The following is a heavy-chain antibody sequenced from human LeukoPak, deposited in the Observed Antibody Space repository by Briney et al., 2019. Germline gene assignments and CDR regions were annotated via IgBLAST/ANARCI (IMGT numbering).Heavy chain of an antibody. Sequence: PSETLSLTCTVSGGSISSHYWSWIRQPPGKGLEWIGYIYYSGSTNYNPSLKSRVTISVDTSKNQFSLKLSSVTAADTAVYYCARIESAAAGSDYWGQGTLVTVSS. V-gene: IGHV4-59*11. CDR3: ARIESAAAGSDY. CDR1: GGSISSHY. D-gene: IGHD6-13*01. CDR2: IYYSGST. J-gene: IGHJ4*02.